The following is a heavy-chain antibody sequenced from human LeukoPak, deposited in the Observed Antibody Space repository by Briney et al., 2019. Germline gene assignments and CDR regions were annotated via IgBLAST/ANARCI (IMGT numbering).Heavy chain of an antibody. J-gene: IGHJ6*02. CDR2: NYSGGDT. CDR1: GFSIRINY. D-gene: IGHD6-6*01. Sequence: PGGSLRLSCTASGFSIRINYMSWVRQAPGKGLECVSVNYSGGDTFYTDSVKGRFTISRDNSKNTVYLQMNSLTAADTAVYYCARDWSEYTGMDVWGQGTTVTVSS. CDR3: ARDWSEYTGMDV. V-gene: IGHV3-66*01.